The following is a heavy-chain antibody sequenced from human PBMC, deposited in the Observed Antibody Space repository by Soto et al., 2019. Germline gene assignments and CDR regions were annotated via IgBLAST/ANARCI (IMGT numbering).Heavy chain of an antibody. Sequence: PGGSLRLSCAASGFTFSSYWMSWVRQAPGKGLEWVANKKQDESEKYYVDSVKGRFTISRDNAKNSLYLQMNSLRAEDTAVYYCARDPSIVLVPAATYYYYYYGIDVWGQGTTVTVSS. V-gene: IGHV3-7*01. D-gene: IGHD2-2*01. CDR3: ARDPSIVLVPAATYYYYYYGIDV. CDR2: KKQDESEK. J-gene: IGHJ6*02. CDR1: GFTFSSYW.